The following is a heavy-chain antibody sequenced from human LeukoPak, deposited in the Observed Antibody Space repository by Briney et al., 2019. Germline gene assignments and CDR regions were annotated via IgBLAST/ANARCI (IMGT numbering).Heavy chain of an antibody. D-gene: IGHD4-23*01. Sequence: ASVKVSCEASGYTFTSYDINWVRQATGQGLEWMGWMNPNSGNTGYAQKFQGRVTMTRNTSISTAYMELSSLRSEDTAVYYCARGGSGYGGIDYWGQGTLVTVSS. CDR2: MNPNSGNT. J-gene: IGHJ4*02. V-gene: IGHV1-8*01. CDR1: GYTFTSYD. CDR3: ARGGSGYGGIDY.